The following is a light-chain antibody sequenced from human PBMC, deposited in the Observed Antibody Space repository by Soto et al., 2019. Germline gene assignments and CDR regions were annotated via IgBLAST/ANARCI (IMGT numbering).Light chain of an antibody. V-gene: IGKV1-9*01. CDR1: QGISSF. Sequence: DIQLTQSPSFLSASVGDRVSITCRASQGISSFLVWYQQKPGKAPKLLIYAASTLQSGVPSRFSGSGSGTEFTLTISSLQPEDFATYYCQQLNSYPWTFGQGTKVEIK. J-gene: IGKJ1*01. CDR3: QQLNSYPWT. CDR2: AAS.